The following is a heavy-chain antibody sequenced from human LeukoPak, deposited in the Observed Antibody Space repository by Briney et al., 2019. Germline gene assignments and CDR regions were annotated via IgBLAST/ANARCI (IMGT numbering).Heavy chain of an antibody. CDR2: ISYDGSKK. D-gene: IGHD3-9*01. J-gene: IGHJ4*02. Sequence: GRSLRLSCAASGFTFSSYGMHWVRQAPGKGLEWVAVISYDGSKKYYADSVKGRFTISRDNSKNTVYLQMNSLRGEDTAVYYCAKDLSTGYYIAYWGQGTLVTVSS. CDR1: GFTFSSYG. V-gene: IGHV3-30*18. CDR3: AKDLSTGYYIAY.